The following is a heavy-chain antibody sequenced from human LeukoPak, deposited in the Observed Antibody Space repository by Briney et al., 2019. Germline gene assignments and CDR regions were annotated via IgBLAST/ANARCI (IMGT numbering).Heavy chain of an antibody. J-gene: IGHJ4*02. Sequence: ASVKVSCKASGYTFTDYYMHWVRQAPGQGLEWMGWINPNGGGTNYAQKFRGRVTITRDTSISTAYMELSRLRSDDTAVYYCARGEVYLGFDYWGQGTLVTVSS. CDR2: INPNGGGT. CDR1: GYTFTDYY. CDR3: ARGEVYLGFDY. D-gene: IGHD2/OR15-2a*01. V-gene: IGHV1-2*02.